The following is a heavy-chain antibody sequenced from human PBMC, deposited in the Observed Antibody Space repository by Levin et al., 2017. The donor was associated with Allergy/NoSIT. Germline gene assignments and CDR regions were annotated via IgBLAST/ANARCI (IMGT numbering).Heavy chain of an antibody. Sequence: GGSLRLSCAASGFTFSSYSMNWVRQAPGKGLEWVSYISSSSSTIYYADSVKGRFTISRDNAKNSLYLQMNSLRAEDTAVYYCARDSYYGSGSYYTRKYYFDYWGQGTLVTVSS. J-gene: IGHJ4*02. CDR2: ISSSSSTI. D-gene: IGHD3-10*01. CDR1: GFTFSSYS. V-gene: IGHV3-48*01. CDR3: ARDSYYGSGSYYTRKYYFDY.